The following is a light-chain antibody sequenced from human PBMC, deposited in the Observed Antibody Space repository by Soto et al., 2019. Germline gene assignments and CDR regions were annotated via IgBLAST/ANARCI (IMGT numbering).Light chain of an antibody. CDR3: QQTHAVPLT. Sequence: DVQMTHSPSSLSASVGDRVTIACRASQPIGNYLNWYQQKPGEAPKVLIFAASSLRSGVPSRFSRSGYGKDFTLTINNLHPEDSPTYYSQQTHAVPLTFVHWTRLEIX. CDR2: AAS. CDR1: QPIGNY. V-gene: IGKV1-39*01. J-gene: IGKJ5*01.